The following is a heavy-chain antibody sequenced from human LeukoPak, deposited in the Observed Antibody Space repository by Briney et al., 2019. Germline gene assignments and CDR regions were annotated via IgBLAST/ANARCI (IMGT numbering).Heavy chain of an antibody. V-gene: IGHV3-48*03. J-gene: IGHJ4*02. Sequence: GGSLRLSCAASGFTFSSYEMNWVRQAPGKGLEWVSHSSSSGSTIYYAGSVKGRFTIARDNAKNSVYLQMNSLRAEDTAVYYCARGSLHSTYGFDYWGQGTLVTVSS. CDR2: SSSSGSTI. CDR1: GFTFSSYE. D-gene: IGHD2-2*01. CDR3: ARGSLHSTYGFDY.